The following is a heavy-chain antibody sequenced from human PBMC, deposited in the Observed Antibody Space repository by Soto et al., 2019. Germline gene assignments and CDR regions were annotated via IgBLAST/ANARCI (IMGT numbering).Heavy chain of an antibody. CDR2: ISGGGGGK. J-gene: IGHJ4*02. CDR1: GFTFDNFA. D-gene: IGHD3-22*01. Sequence: EVRLLESGGGLEQPGGSLRLSCTTSGFTFDNFAMSWVRQAPGRGLEWVSAISGGGGGKYYADSVKGRFIISRDNSKNTVYLQLNGLRTEDMAVYYCAKDVHYDSSGGLDYWGQGTLVTVSS. CDR3: AKDVHYDSSGGLDY. V-gene: IGHV3-23*01.